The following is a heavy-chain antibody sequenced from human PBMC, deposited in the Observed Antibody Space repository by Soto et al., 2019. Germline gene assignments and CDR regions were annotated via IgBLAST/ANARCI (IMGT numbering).Heavy chain of an antibody. CDR2: IYYSGST. CDR3: AWSPDY. V-gene: IGHV4-31*03. Sequence: QVQLQESGPGLVKPSETLSLTCTVSGGSIRTGGYYWNWIRQHPGKGLEWIGYIYYSGSTYYNPSLESRVTISVDTSKNQFSLKLSSVTAADTAVYYCAWSPDYWGQGTLVTVSS. CDR1: GGSIRTGGYY. J-gene: IGHJ4*02.